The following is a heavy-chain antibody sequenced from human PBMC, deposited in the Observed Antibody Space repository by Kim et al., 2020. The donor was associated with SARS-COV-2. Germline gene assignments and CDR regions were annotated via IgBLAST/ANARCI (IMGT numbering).Heavy chain of an antibody. Sequence: SVKVSCKASGGTFSSYTISWVRQAPGQGLEWMGRIIPILGIANYAQKFQGRVTITADKSTSTAYMELSSLRSEDTAVYYCARDTGSSWYSDPRRYYYYYGMDVWGQGTTVTVSS. V-gene: IGHV1-69*04. CDR3: ARDTGSSWYSDPRRYYYYYGMDV. D-gene: IGHD6-13*01. CDR2: IIPILGIA. CDR1: GGTFSSYT. J-gene: IGHJ6*02.